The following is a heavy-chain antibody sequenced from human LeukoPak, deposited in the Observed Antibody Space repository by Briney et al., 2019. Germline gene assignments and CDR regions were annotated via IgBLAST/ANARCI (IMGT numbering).Heavy chain of an antibody. CDR2: IYYSGST. CDR3: ARGARPEYYYYYYMDV. D-gene: IGHD6-6*01. V-gene: IGHV4-31*09. J-gene: IGHJ6*03. CDR1: GFSLSTSGVG. Sequence: SGPTLVNPTQTLTLTCTFSGFSLSTSGVGVGWIRQPPGKALEWIGYIYYSGSTYYNPSLKSRITISVDKSKNQFSLKLSSVTAADTAVYYCARGARPEYYYYYYMDVWGKGTTVTVSS.